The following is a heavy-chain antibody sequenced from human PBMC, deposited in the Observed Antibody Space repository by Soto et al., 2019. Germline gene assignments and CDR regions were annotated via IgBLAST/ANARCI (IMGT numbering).Heavy chain of an antibody. CDR1: GFTFNTYA. V-gene: IGHV3-30-3*01. CDR3: ARVLEYCNSGHCRPYFYGMDL. D-gene: IGHD2-15*01. CDR2: ISNDGNNK. Sequence: GGSLRLSCAASGFTFNTYAIHWVRQAPGKGLEWVAVISNDGNNKFYPDSVRGRFSISRDNSRSTLYLQINSLRADDTAVYYCARVLEYCNSGHCRPYFYGMDLWGQGTTVTVSS. J-gene: IGHJ6*02.